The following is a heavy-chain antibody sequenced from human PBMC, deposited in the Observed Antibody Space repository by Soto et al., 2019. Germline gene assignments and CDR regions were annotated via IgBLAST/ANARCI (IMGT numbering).Heavy chain of an antibody. CDR3: AKDGIYDSSGYYDY. V-gene: IGHV3-23*01. Sequence: HPVGSLRLSCAASGFTFSSYAMSWVRQAPGKGLEWVSAISGSGGSTYYADSVKGRFTISRDNSKNTLYLQMNSLRAEDTAVYYCAKDGIYDSSGYYDYWGQGTLVTVSS. D-gene: IGHD3-22*01. CDR2: ISGSGGST. J-gene: IGHJ4*02. CDR1: GFTFSSYA.